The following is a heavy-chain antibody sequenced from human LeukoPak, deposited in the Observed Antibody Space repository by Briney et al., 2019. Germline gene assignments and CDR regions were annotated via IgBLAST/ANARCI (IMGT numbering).Heavy chain of an antibody. D-gene: IGHD4-17*01. CDR1: GFTFSSYE. Sequence: PGGSLTLSCVSSGFTFSSYEMNWVRQAPGKGLEWVSYISSSGSTIHYADSVKGRFTISRDNAKNSLFLQISSLRAEDTAVYYCVTAPMSTPTPPSSGQGTLVTVSS. V-gene: IGHV3-48*03. CDR3: VTAPMSTPTPPS. CDR2: ISSSGSTI. J-gene: IGHJ5*02.